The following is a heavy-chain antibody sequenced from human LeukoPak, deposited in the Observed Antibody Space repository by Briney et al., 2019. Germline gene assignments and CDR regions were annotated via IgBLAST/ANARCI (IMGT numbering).Heavy chain of an antibody. CDR3: ARSACDY. CDR1: GYTFTSYG. CDR2: ISAYNGNT. V-gene: IGHV1-18*01. Sequence: ASVKVSCKASGYTFTSYGISWVRQAPGQGLEWMGWISAYNGNTNYAQKFQGRVTMTRDTSISTAYMELTRLTSDDTAVYYCARSACDYWGQGTLVTVSS. J-gene: IGHJ4*02.